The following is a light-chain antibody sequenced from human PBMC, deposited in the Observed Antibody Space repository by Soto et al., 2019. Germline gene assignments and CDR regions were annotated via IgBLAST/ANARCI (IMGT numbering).Light chain of an antibody. J-gene: IGKJ2*01. V-gene: IGKV1-33*01. CDR3: QQYVNLPYT. CDR1: QDLTNF. Sequence: DIQMTQSPTSLAASVGERVTITCQASQDLTNFLNWYQQKPGEAPKLLIYDTTTLEEGVPSRFSGGGSVTDFTFSINGLQPEDAAIYSCQQYVNLPYTFGQGTKLEIK. CDR2: DTT.